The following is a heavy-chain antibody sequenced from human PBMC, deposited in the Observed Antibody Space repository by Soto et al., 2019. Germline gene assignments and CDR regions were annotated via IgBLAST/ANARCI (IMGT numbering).Heavy chain of an antibody. CDR2: INAGNGNT. J-gene: IGHJ4*02. V-gene: IGHV1-3*01. D-gene: IGHD2-2*02. CDR1: GYTFTSYA. Sequence: GASVKVSCKASGYTFTSYAMHWVRQAPGQRLEWMGWINAGNGNTKYSQKFQGRVTTTRDTSASTAYMELSSLRSEDTAVYYCAKSATVPAAIAYWGQGTLVTVSS. CDR3: AKSATVPAAIAY.